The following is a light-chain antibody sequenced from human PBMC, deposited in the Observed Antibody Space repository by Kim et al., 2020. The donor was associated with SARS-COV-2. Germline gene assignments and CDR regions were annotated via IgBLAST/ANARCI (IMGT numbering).Light chain of an antibody. CDR1: NRDVVSYNY. CDR3: SSCTSSSTCV. CDR2: DVS. Sequence: TTSPCTGTNRDVVSYNYVSWYQQHRGKVPTLLIFDVSNRPSGISDRFSGSKSGNTASLTISGLQAEDEADYYCSSCTSSSTCVFGTGTKVTVL. V-gene: IGLV2-14*03. J-gene: IGLJ1*01.